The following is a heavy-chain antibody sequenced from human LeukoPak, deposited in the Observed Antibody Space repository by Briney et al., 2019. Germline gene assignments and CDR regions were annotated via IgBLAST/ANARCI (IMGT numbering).Heavy chain of an antibody. Sequence: GGSLRLSCAASGFTVSSNYMSWVCQAPGKGLEWVSVIYSGGSTYYADSVKGRFTISRDNSKNTLYLQMNSLRAEDTAVYYCARATRGYGYYYFDYWGQGTLVTVSS. J-gene: IGHJ4*02. D-gene: IGHD5-18*01. CDR1: GFTVSSNY. CDR3: ARATRGYGYYYFDY. V-gene: IGHV3-66*01. CDR2: IYSGGST.